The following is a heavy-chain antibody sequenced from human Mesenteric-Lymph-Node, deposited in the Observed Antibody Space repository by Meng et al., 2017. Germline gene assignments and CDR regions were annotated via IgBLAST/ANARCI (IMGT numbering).Heavy chain of an antibody. V-gene: IGHV4-39*07. Sequence: SETLSLTCIVSGDSISSSDRYWGWIRQSPVKGLEWIGSIHYYKGAYYYPSLKSRVTISVDTSKNQFSLKLSSVTATDTAVYYCARDNVYWDNAFDIWGQGTMVTVSS. D-gene: IGHD5/OR15-5a*01. J-gene: IGHJ3*02. CDR1: GDSISSSDRY. CDR3: ARDNVYWDNAFDI. CDR2: IHYYKGA.